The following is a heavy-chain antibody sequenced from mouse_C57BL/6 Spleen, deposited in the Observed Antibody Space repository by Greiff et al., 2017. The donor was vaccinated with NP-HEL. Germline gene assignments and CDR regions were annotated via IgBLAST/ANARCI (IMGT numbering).Heavy chain of an antibody. CDR3: ARKEDSSGPFYAMDY. CDR2: ISNLAYSI. D-gene: IGHD3-2*02. CDR1: GFTFSDYG. Sequence: EVMLVESGGGLVQPGGSLKLSCAASGFTFSDYGMAWVRQAPRKGPEWVAFISNLAYSIYYADTVTGRFTISRENAKNTLYLEMSSLRSEDTAMYYCARKEDSSGPFYAMDYWGQGTSVTVSS. J-gene: IGHJ4*01. V-gene: IGHV5-15*04.